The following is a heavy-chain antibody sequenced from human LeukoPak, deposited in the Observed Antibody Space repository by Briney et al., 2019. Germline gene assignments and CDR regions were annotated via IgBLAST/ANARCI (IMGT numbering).Heavy chain of an antibody. Sequence: SETLSLTCTVSGGSISSYYWSWIRQPPGKGLEWIGYIYYSGSTNYNPSLKSRVTISVDTSKNQFSLKLSSVTAADAAVYYCARRSGYYDSSDAFDIWGQGTMVTVSS. CDR3: ARRSGYYDSSDAFDI. V-gene: IGHV4-59*01. CDR2: IYYSGST. D-gene: IGHD3-22*01. J-gene: IGHJ3*02. CDR1: GGSISSYY.